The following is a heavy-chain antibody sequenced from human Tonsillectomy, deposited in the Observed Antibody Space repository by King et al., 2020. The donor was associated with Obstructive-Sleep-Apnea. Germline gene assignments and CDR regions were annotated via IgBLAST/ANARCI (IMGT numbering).Heavy chain of an antibody. J-gene: IGHJ4*02. CDR2: ISYDGSNK. V-gene: IGHV3-30*04. CDR1: GFTFSSYA. CDR3: ARDGGYYDSSGYFDY. D-gene: IGHD3-22*01. Sequence: QLVQSGGGVVQPGRSLRLSCAASGFTFSSYAMHWVRQAPGKGLEWGAVISYDGSNKYYADSVKGRFTISRDNSKNTLYLQMNSLRAEDTAVYYCARDGGYYDSSGYFDYWGQGTLVTVSS.